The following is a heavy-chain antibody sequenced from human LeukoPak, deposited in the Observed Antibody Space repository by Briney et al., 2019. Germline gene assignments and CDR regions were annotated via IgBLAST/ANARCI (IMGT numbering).Heavy chain of an antibody. J-gene: IGHJ4*02. V-gene: IGHV4-38-2*01. CDR2: IYHTGSA. CDR3: ARYCTSTTCILRGFDY. D-gene: IGHD2-2*01. CDR1: GYSFTSGHY. Sequence: PSETLSLTCSVSGYSFTSGHYWGWIRQPPGKGLEWIADIYHTGSAHYNPSLKSRVTISVDTSKNQFSLKLSSVTAADTAVYYCARYCTSTTCILRGFDYWGQGTLVTVSS.